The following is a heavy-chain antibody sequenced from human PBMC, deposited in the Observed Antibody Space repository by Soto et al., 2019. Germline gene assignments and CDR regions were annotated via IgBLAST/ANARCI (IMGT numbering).Heavy chain of an antibody. CDR2: IYYSGST. CDR1: GGSISSSSYY. Sequence: SETLYLTCTVSGGSISSSSYYWGWIRQPPGKGLEWIGSIYYSGSTYYNPSLKSRVTISVDTSKNQFSLKLSSVTAADTAVYYCARDSSSWYFDYWGQGTLVTVSS. CDR3: ARDSSSWYFDY. J-gene: IGHJ4*02. D-gene: IGHD6-13*01. V-gene: IGHV4-39*07.